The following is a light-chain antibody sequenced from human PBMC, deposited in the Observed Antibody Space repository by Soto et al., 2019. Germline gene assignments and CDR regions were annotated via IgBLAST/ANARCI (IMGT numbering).Light chain of an antibody. J-gene: IGLJ1*01. V-gene: IGLV2-14*03. Sequence: QSVLAQPASVSGSRGQSITISCTGTSSDVGRYNYVSWFQQHPGKVPKLIIYDVSNWPSGVSDRFSGSKSGNTASLTISGLHSEDAADYYCSSFTSSSTFVFGTGTKVTVL. CDR1: SSDVGRYNY. CDR2: DVS. CDR3: SSFTSSSTFV.